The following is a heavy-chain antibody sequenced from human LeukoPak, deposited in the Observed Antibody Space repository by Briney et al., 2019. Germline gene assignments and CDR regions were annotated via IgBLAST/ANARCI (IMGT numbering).Heavy chain of an antibody. CDR3: ARDNSVRDEAWWFNP. CDR1: GYTFTGYW. CDR2: ISPSGGST. D-gene: IGHD5-24*01. Sequence: ASVKLSCKAFGYTFTGYWMHWVRQAPGQGPEWMGVISPSGGSTIYTQKFKGRVTLTRDMSTSTDYLELSSLRSEDTAVYYCARDNSVRDEAWWFNPWGQGTLVTVSS. J-gene: IGHJ5*02. V-gene: IGHV1-46*01.